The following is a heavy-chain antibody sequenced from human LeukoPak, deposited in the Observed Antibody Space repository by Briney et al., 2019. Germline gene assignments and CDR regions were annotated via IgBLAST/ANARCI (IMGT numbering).Heavy chain of an antibody. CDR1: GYTFTGYY. CDR3: ARAFSDCSGGSCHRIYYYYYMDV. V-gene: IGHV1-18*04. D-gene: IGHD2-15*01. CDR2: ISAYNGNT. Sequence: GASVKVSCKASGYTFTGYYMHWVRQAPGQGLEWMGWISAYNGNTNYAQKLQGRVTMTTDTSTSTAYMKLRSLRSDDTAVYYCARAFSDCSGGSCHRIYYYYYMDVWGKGTTVTVSS. J-gene: IGHJ6*03.